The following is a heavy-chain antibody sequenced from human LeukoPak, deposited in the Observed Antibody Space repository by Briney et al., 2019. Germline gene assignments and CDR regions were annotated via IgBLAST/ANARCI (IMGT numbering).Heavy chain of an antibody. Sequence: SETLSLTCTVSGGSISSSSYYWGWIRQPPGKGLEWIGSLYYSGSTYYNPSLKSRVTISVDTSKNQFSLKLSSVTAADTAVYYCARRSYYGSGSYSYWGQGTLVTVSS. J-gene: IGHJ4*02. CDR3: ARRSYYGSGSYSY. CDR2: LYYSGST. D-gene: IGHD3-10*01. CDR1: GGSISSSSYY. V-gene: IGHV4-39*01.